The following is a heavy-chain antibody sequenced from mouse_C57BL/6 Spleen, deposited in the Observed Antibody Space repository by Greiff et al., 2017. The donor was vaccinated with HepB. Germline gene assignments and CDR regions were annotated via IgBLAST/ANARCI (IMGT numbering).Heavy chain of an antibody. D-gene: IGHD3-1*01. CDR2: ISSGSSTI. CDR3: ARPGRRGVYAMDY. CDR1: GFTFSDYG. Sequence: EVKLMESGGGLVKPGGSLKLSCAASGFTFSDYGMHWVRQAPEKGLEWVAYISSGSSTIYYADTVKGRFTISRDNAKNTLFLQMTSLRSEDTAMYYCARPGRRGVYAMDYWGQGTSVTVSS. V-gene: IGHV5-17*01. J-gene: IGHJ4*01.